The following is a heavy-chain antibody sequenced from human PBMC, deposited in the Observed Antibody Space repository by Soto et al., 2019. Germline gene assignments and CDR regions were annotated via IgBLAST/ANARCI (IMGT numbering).Heavy chain of an antibody. CDR2: INPNSGGT. V-gene: IGHV1-2*04. D-gene: IGHD3-10*01. CDR3: ARAGGDWYYGMDV. CDR1: GYTFTGYY. Sequence: ASVKVSCKASGYTFTGYYMHWVRQAPGQGLEWMGWINPNSGGTNYAQKFQGWVTMTRDTSISTAYMELSRLRSDDTAVYYCARAGGDWYYGMDVWGQGTTGAVSS. J-gene: IGHJ6*02.